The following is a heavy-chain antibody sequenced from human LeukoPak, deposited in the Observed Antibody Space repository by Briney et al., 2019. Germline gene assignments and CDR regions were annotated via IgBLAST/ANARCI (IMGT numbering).Heavy chain of an antibody. CDR1: GGSISSSY. V-gene: IGHV4-59*01. D-gene: IGHD1-14*01. Sequence: SETLSLTCTVSGGSISSSYWTWIRQPPGKGLEWIGYIYYSGSTNYNPSLKSRVTISVDTSKNQFSLNLSSVTAADTAVYYCASAIAEDFYYYYMDAWGKGTTVTVSS. CDR2: IYYSGST. J-gene: IGHJ6*03. CDR3: ASAIAEDFYYYYMDA.